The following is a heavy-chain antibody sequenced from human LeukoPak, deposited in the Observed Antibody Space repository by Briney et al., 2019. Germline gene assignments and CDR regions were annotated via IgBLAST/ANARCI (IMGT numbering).Heavy chain of an antibody. CDR1: GFTFDDYA. D-gene: IGHD3-22*01. J-gene: IGHJ4*02. Sequence: GGSLRLSCAASGFTFDDYAMHWVRQAPGKGLEWVSGISWNSGSIGYADSVKGRFTISRDNAKNSLYLQMNSLRAEDTALYYCAKALDYYDSSFPSLFDYWGQGTLVTVSS. CDR2: ISWNSGSI. CDR3: AKALDYYDSSFPSLFDY. V-gene: IGHV3-9*01.